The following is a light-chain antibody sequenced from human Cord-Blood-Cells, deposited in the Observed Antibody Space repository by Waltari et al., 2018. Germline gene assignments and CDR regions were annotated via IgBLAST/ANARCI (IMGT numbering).Light chain of an antibody. V-gene: IGKV3-11*01. J-gene: IGKJ4*01. CDR3: QQRSNSPLT. Sequence: IVLTQSPATLSLSPGARATLSCRASQSVSSYLAWYQQKPGQAPRLLIYDASNRATGIPARFSGSGSGTDFTLTISSLEPEDFAVYYCQQRSNSPLTFGGGTKVEIK. CDR1: QSVSSY. CDR2: DAS.